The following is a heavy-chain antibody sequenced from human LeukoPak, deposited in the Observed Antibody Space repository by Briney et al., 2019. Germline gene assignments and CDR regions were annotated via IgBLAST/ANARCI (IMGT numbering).Heavy chain of an antibody. J-gene: IGHJ4*02. CDR3: AAVFGSGYYYYFDY. D-gene: IGHD3-22*01. V-gene: IGHV1-58*02. CDR1: GFTYTSSS. CDR2: IAVGRGNT. Sequence: GTSVKVSCKASGFTYTSSSMQWVRPARGQRLEWIGWIAVGRGNTNYAQKFQGRVSITRDMSTSTAYMELSSLRSEDTALYYSAAVFGSGYYYYFDYWGQGTLVTVSS.